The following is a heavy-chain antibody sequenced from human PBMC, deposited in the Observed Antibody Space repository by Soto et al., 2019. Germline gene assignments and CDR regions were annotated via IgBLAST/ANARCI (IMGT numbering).Heavy chain of an antibody. CDR2: ISYDGSNK. CDR1: GFTFSNNA. V-gene: IGHV3-30-3*01. Sequence: QVQLVESGGGVVQPGRSPRLSCAASGFTFSNNAMDWVRQAPGKGLEWVAVISYDGSNKYIAESVKGRFTISRDNSKNTLFLQMNSLRAEDTAVYYCARGITTSAFSAMDVWGQGTTVTVSS. CDR3: ARGITTSAFSAMDV. J-gene: IGHJ6*02. D-gene: IGHD1-1*01.